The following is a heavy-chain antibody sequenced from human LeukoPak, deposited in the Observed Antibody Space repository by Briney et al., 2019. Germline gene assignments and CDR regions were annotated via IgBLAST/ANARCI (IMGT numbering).Heavy chain of an antibody. D-gene: IGHD3-9*01. J-gene: IGHJ6*03. Sequence: GASVKVSCKASGFTFTSYYMHWVRQATGQGLEWMGWMNPNSGNTGYAQKFQGRVTITRNTSISTAYMELSSLRSEDTAVYYCARRYFDWLPPSYYYYYMDVWGKGTTVTVSS. CDR1: GFTFTSYY. CDR2: MNPNSGNT. V-gene: IGHV1-8*03. CDR3: ARRYFDWLPPSYYYYYMDV.